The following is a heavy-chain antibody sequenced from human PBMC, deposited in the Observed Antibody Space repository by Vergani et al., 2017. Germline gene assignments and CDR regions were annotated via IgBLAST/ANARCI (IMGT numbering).Heavy chain of an antibody. V-gene: IGHV3-21*01. Sequence: EVQLVESGGGLVKPRGSLRLSSAASGFTFSSYSMNWVRQAPGKGLEWVSSISSSSSYIYYADSVKGRFTISRDNAKNSLYLQMNSLRAEDTAVYYCARAFIVGATNYYYYYMDVWGK. D-gene: IGHD1-26*01. J-gene: IGHJ6*03. CDR3: ARAFIVGATNYYYYYMDV. CDR2: ISSSSSYI. CDR1: GFTFSSYS.